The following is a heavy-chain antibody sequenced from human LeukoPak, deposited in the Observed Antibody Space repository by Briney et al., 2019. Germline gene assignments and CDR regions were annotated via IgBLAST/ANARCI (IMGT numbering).Heavy chain of an antibody. J-gene: IGHJ5*02. Sequence: GESLKISCKASGYSFTTYWIAWVRQMPGKGLEWMGIIFPGDSDTRYSPSFQGQVTISADKSISTAYLQWSSLKASDTAMYYCARQILYSSSWYYWFDPWGQGTLVTVSS. D-gene: IGHD6-13*01. CDR1: GYSFTTYW. CDR3: ARQILYSSSWYYWFDP. CDR2: IFPGDSDT. V-gene: IGHV5-51*01.